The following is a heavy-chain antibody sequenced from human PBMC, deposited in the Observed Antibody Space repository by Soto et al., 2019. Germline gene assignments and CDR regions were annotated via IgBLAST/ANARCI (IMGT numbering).Heavy chain of an antibody. CDR2: ISADNGDT. D-gene: IGHD5-18*01. CDR3: ARDGRKQLWLPYYYGMDV. J-gene: IGHJ6*02. CDR1: GYTFSTYS. Sequence: QVQLVQSGPEVKKPGASVKVSCKASGYTFSTYSIIWVRQAPGQGLEWMGWISADNGDTNYAQKLQGRVTMTRDTSTSTVYMEMRRLRSDDTAVYYCARDGRKQLWLPYYYGMDVWGQGTTVTVSS. V-gene: IGHV1-18*01.